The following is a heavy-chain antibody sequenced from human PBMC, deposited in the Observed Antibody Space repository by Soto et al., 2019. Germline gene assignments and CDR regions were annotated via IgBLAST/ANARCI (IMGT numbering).Heavy chain of an antibody. D-gene: IGHD4-17*01. V-gene: IGHV4-61*01. Sequence: QVQLQESGPGLVKPSETLSLTCTVSGGSVSSDSYYWSWIRQPPGKGLEWIGYIYYSGSTNYNPSLKRRVTISVDTSKNQFSLKLRSVTAADTAVYYCARQIRWPGGLFDYWGQGTLVTVSS. CDR3: ARQIRWPGGLFDY. J-gene: IGHJ4*02. CDR2: IYYSGST. CDR1: GGSVSSDSYY.